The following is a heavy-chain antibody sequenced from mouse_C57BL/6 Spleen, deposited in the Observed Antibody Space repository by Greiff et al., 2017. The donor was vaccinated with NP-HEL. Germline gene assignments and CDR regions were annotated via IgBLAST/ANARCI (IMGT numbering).Heavy chain of an antibody. V-gene: IGHV1-64*01. CDR3: RSCCYGSSHYYFAY. CDR2: IHPNSGST. CDR1: GYTFTSYW. D-gene: IGHD1-1*01. J-gene: IGHJ2*01. Sequence: QVQLQQPGAELVKPGASVKLSCKASGYTFTSYWMHWVKQRPGQGLEWIGKIHPNSGSTNYNEKFKSKATLTVDKSSSTAYMQISSLTSEDSAVYCCRSCCYGSSHYYFAYWGQGTTLTVSS.